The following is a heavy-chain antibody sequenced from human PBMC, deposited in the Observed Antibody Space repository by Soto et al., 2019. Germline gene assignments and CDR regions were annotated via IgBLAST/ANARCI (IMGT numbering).Heavy chain of an antibody. CDR1: GDSVSSNSAA. Sequence: SPTLSLTCAISGDSVSSNSAAWNWIRQSPSRGLEWLGRTYYRSKWYNDYAVSVKSRITIDPDTSKNQFSLQLNSVTPEDTAVYYCARESPTPAGSGIAAAGTYWYWGQGTLVTVSS. D-gene: IGHD6-13*01. CDR2: TYYRSKWYN. V-gene: IGHV6-1*01. CDR3: ARESPTPAGSGIAAAGTYWY. J-gene: IGHJ4*02.